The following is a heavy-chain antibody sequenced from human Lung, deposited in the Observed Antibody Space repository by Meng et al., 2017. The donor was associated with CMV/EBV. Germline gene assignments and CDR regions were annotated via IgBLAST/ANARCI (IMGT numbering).Heavy chain of an antibody. CDR3: LRRSGGSV. J-gene: IGHJ1*01. CDR1: GDSITNHNW. Sequence: QVQLRGAGPALVKPAETLSLTCAVSGDSITNHNWWAWVRQPPGKGLEWIGEIPHRGSSAYNPSLKSRVSMSIDKSKNQFSLKLTSVTAADTAVYHCLRRSGGSVWGQGTLVTVSS. D-gene: IGHD3-10*01. V-gene: IGHV4-4*02. CDR2: IPHRGSS.